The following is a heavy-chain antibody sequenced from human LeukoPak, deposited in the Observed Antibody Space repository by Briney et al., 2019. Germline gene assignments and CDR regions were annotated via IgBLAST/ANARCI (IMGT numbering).Heavy chain of an antibody. CDR1: GGSISSGGYY. CDR2: ISGSGGST. CDR3: AKDRRVTMVRGVTPRCFDY. V-gene: IGHV3-23*01. D-gene: IGHD3-10*01. Sequence: PSETLSLTCTVSGGSISSGGYYWSWVRQAPGKGLEWVSAISGSGGSTYYADSVKGRFTISRDNSKNTLYLQMNSLRAEDTAVYYCAKDRRVTMVRGVTPRCFDYWGQGTLVTVSS. J-gene: IGHJ4*02.